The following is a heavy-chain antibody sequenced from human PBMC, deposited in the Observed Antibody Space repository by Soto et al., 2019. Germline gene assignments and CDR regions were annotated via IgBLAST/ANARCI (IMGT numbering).Heavy chain of an antibody. CDR3: ARHGYCSNTRCYSSFDI. Sequence: PSETLSLTCTVSGGSISNNYWTWVRQPPGKGLEWIGYIYYSGSTNYNPSLKSRVTLSVDTSKNQFSLKLSSVTAADTAVYYCARHGYCSNTRCYSSFDIWGQGTLVTVSS. D-gene: IGHD2-2*03. CDR1: GGSISNNY. CDR2: IYYSGST. J-gene: IGHJ4*02. V-gene: IGHV4-59*08.